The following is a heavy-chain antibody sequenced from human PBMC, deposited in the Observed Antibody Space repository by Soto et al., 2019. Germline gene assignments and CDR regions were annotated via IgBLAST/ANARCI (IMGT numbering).Heavy chain of an antibody. Sequence: ASVKVSCKASGYTFTSYYIHWVRQAPGQGLEWMGIINPSGGSTSYAQKFQGRVTMTRDTSTSTVYMELSSLRSEDTAVYYCARDPEGIAAAGKSWFDPWGQGTLVTVSS. D-gene: IGHD6-13*01. J-gene: IGHJ5*02. CDR2: INPSGGST. CDR1: GYTFTSYY. V-gene: IGHV1-46*01. CDR3: ARDPEGIAAAGKSWFDP.